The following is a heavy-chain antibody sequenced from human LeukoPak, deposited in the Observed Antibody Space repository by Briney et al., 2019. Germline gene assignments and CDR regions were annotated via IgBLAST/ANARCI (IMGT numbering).Heavy chain of an antibody. J-gene: IGHJ6*02. Sequence: SETLSLTCTVSGGSISSYYWSWIRQPPGKGLEWIGYIYDSGSTNYNPSLKSRVTISVDTSKSQFSLKLSSVTAADTAVYYCARVGGTNYYYYGMDVWGQGTTVTVSS. D-gene: IGHD1-1*01. CDR3: ARVGGTNYYYYGMDV. V-gene: IGHV4-59*01. CDR2: IYDSGST. CDR1: GGSISSYY.